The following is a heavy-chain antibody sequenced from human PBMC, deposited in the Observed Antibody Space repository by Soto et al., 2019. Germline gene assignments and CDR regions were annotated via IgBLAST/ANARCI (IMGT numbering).Heavy chain of an antibody. CDR1: GGSISSGY. V-gene: IGHV4-59*01. CDR2: IYLGGSI. D-gene: IGHD3-22*01. J-gene: IGHJ4*02. CDR3: KGAYYDSSGYYHY. Sequence: SETLSLTCSVSGGSISSGYWTWIRHPPGKRLEWIGYIYLGGSINYNPSLKSRVIISVDTAKNQFSLSLSSVTAADTAVYYCKGAYYDSSGYYHYWGQGTLVTVSS.